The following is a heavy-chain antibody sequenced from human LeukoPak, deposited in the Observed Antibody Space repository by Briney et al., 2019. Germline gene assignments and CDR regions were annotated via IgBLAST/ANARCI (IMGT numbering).Heavy chain of an antibody. J-gene: IGHJ5*02. CDR2: IYYSGST. Sequence: SETLSLTCTVSGGSISSYYWSWIRQPPGKGLEWIGYIYYSGSTNYNPSLKSRVTISVDTSKNQFSLKLSSVTAADTAVYYCARTPNCSGGSCYFPDWFGPWGQGTWSPSPQ. V-gene: IGHV4-59*01. CDR3: ARTPNCSGGSCYFPDWFGP. CDR1: GGSISSYY. D-gene: IGHD2-15*01.